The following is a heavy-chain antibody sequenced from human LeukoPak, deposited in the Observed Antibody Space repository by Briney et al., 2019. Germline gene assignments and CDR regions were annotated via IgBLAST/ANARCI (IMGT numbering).Heavy chain of an antibody. CDR1: GFTFSRYG. V-gene: IGHV3-30*03. D-gene: IGHD5-18*01. CDR3: ARDYSYGLDY. J-gene: IGHJ4*02. Sequence: GTSLRLSCAASGFTFSRYGMQWVRQAPGKGLEWVALISFDGSNKYYADSVKGRFTISRDNSKNTLYLQMNSLRAEDTAVYYCARDYSYGLDYWGQGTLVTVSS. CDR2: ISFDGSNK.